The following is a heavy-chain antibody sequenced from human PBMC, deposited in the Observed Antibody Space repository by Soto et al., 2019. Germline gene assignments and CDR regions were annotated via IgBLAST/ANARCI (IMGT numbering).Heavy chain of an antibody. J-gene: IGHJ4*02. CDR3: TRAHKRYCSSTSCYDFDY. CDR2: IRSKAYGGTT. V-gene: IGHV3-49*03. CDR1: GFTFGDYA. Sequence: GGSLRLSCTASGFTFGDYAMSWFRQAPGKGLEWVGFIRSKAYGGTTEYAASVKGRFTISKDDSKRIAYLQMNSLKTEDTAVYYCTRAHKRYCSSTSCYDFDYWGQGTLVTVSS. D-gene: IGHD2-2*01.